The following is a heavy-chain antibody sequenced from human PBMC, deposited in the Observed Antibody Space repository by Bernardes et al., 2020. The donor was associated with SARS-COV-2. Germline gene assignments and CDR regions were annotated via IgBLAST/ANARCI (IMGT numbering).Heavy chain of an antibody. CDR2: IYYSGST. CDR3: ARELRNGSGGGTPPVLNYYYYGMDV. D-gene: IGHD3-10*01. V-gene: IGHV4-59*01. Sequence: SETLSLTCTVSGGSISSYYWSWIRQPPGKRLEWIGYIYYSGSTNYNPSLKSRVTISVDTSKNQFSLKLSSVTAADTAVYYCARELRNGSGGGTPPVLNYYYYGMDVWGQGTTVTVSS. CDR1: GGSISSYY. J-gene: IGHJ6*02.